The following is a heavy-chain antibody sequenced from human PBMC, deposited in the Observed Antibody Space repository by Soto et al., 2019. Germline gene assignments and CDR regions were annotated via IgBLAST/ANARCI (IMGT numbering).Heavy chain of an antibody. Sequence: SETLSLSCTVSGGSISSGGYYWSWIRQHPGKGLEWIGYIYYSGSTYYNPSLKSRVTISVDTSKNQFSLKLSSVTAADTAVYYCASWGFGVLDAFDIWGQGTMVTVSS. CDR2: IYYSGST. J-gene: IGHJ3*02. CDR1: GGSISSGGYY. CDR3: ASWGFGVLDAFDI. D-gene: IGHD3-16*01. V-gene: IGHV4-31*02.